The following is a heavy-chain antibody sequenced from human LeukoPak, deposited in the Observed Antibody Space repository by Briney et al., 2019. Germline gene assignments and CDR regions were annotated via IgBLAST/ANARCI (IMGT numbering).Heavy chain of an antibody. V-gene: IGHV3-33*01. CDR3: ARVSDSGYEYYFDY. Sequence: PGRSLRLSCAASGFTFSSYGMHWVRQAPGKGLEWVAVIWYDGSNKYYADSVKGRFTISRDNSKNTLYLQMNSLRAEDTAVYYCARVSDSGYEYYFDYWGQGTLVTVSS. CDR2: IWYDGSNK. J-gene: IGHJ4*02. CDR1: GFTFSSYG. D-gene: IGHD5-12*01.